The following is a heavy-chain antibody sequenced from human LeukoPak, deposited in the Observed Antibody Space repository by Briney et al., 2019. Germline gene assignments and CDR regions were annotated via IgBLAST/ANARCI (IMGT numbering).Heavy chain of an antibody. J-gene: IGHJ6*02. V-gene: IGHV1-18*01. Sequence: GASVKVSCKASGYTFTSFGIIWVRQAPGQGLEWMGWISAYNGNTNYAQKVQGRITMTTDRSTSTAYMELRSLRPDDTAVYYCAXXXXXXXXXXXXXXXXXXSLDGGMDVWGQGTTVTVSS. CDR1: GYTFTSFG. CDR2: ISAYNGNT. D-gene: IGHD5-24*01. CDR3: AXXXXXXXXXXXXXXXXXXSLDGGMDV.